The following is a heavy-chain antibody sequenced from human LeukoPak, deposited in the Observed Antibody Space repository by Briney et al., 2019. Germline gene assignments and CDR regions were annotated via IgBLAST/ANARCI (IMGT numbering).Heavy chain of an antibody. CDR3: ARTWGWYYFDY. CDR1: GGSISSYY. J-gene: IGHJ4*02. CDR2: SGST. Sequence: SETLSLTCTVSGGSISSYYWSWIRQPPGKGLEWIGYSGSTNYNPSLKSRVTISVDTSKNQFSLKLSSVTAADTAVYYCARTWGWYYFDYWGQGTLVTVSS. V-gene: IGHV4-59*01. D-gene: IGHD6-19*01.